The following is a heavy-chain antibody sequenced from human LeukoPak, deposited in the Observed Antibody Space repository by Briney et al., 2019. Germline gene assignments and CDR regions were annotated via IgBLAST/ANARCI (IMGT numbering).Heavy chain of an antibody. D-gene: IGHD3-3*01. CDR2: VYYSGST. CDR1: GGSISSGY. V-gene: IGHV4-59*01. Sequence: SETLSLTCTVSGGSISSGYCSWIRQPPGKGLEWIGHVYYSGSTNDNPSLKSRVTISVDTSKNQFSLKLSSVTAADTAVYYCASGYYDFWSAYSDWGQGTLVTVSS. CDR3: ASGYYDFWSAYSD. J-gene: IGHJ4*02.